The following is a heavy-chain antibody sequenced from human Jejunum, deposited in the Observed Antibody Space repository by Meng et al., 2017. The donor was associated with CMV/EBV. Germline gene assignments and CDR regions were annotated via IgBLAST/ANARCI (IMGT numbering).Heavy chain of an antibody. CDR2: IYYSGTT. CDR3: ARLDSGGVVAYYFDY. CDR1: GAIDSGGYY. V-gene: IGHV4-31*02. J-gene: IGHJ4*02. D-gene: IGHD3-22*01. Sequence: GAIDSGGYYWSWVRQHPGKGLEWIGYIYYSGTTFYNPSLESRATISIDTSKTQFSLKLTSVTAADTATYYCARLDSGGVVAYYFDYWGQGIQVTVSS.